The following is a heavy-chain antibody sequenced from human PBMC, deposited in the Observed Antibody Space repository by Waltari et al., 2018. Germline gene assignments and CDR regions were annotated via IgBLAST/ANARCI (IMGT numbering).Heavy chain of an antibody. V-gene: IGHV1-69*10. J-gene: IGHJ4*02. Sequence: QVQLVQSGAEVKKPGSSVKVSCKDSGGTFSSYAITWVRQAPGQGLEWMGGIIPILRIANYAQKFQGRVTITADKSTSTAYMELSSLRSEDTAVYYCAREGEWVAWDYWGQGTLVTVSS. D-gene: IGHD3-16*01. CDR2: IIPILRIA. CDR1: GGTFSSYA. CDR3: AREGEWVAWDY.